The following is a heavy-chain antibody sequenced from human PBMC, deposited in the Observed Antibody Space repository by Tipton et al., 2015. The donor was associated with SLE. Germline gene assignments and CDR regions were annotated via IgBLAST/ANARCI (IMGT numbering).Heavy chain of an antibody. V-gene: IGHV3-30*12. CDR1: GFTFSSYT. CDR3: ARGHYYYGSGSYLNWFDP. Sequence: SGFTFSSYTMNWVRQAPGKGLDWVALISNDGSTTYYADTVKGRFTISRDNSKNTLYLQMNSLRAEDTAVYYCARGHYYYGSGSYLNWFDPWGQGTLVTVSS. CDR2: ISNDGSTT. J-gene: IGHJ5*02. D-gene: IGHD3-10*01.